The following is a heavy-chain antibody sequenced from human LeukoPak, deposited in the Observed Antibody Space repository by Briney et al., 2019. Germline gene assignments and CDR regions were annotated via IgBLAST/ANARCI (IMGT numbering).Heavy chain of an antibody. D-gene: IGHD3-9*01. J-gene: IGHJ4*02. CDR1: GFTFSSYA. CDR3: QKTAYDILTGCDY. CDR2: ISCSGGST. Sequence: PGGSLRLSCAASGFTFSSYAMSSVRQAPGKGLEWVSAISCSGGSTYYADSVKGRFTISRDNSKDTLYLQMNSLRAKDTVFFFRQKTAYDILTGCDYWGQGTLVTVSS. V-gene: IGHV3-23*01.